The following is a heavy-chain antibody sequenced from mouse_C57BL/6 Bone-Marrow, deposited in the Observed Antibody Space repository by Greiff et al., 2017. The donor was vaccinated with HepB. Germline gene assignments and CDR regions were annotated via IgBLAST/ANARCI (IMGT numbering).Heavy chain of an antibody. CDR1: GYTFTSYW. CDR2: IYPGNSDT. V-gene: IGHV1-5*01. CDR3: TTYYYGSSTWYFDV. Sequence: VQLQQSGTVLARPGASVKMSCKTSGYTFTSYWMHWVKQRPGQGLEWIGAIYPGNSDTSYNQKFKGKAKLTAVTSASTAYMELSSLTNEDSAVYYCTTYYYGSSTWYFDVWGTGTTVTVSS. J-gene: IGHJ1*03. D-gene: IGHD1-1*01.